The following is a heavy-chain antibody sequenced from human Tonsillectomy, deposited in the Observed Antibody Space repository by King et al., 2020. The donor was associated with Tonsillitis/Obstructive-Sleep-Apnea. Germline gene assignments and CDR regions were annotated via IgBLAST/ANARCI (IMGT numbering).Heavy chain of an antibody. CDR1: GYTFTIYG. V-gene: IGHV1-18*01. D-gene: IGHD3-22*01. CDR2: ISAYNGDT. Sequence: QLVQSGAEVKKPGASVKVSCKASGYTFTIYGISWVRQAPGQGLEWMGWISAYNGDTNHAQKLQGRVTMTTDTSTSTAYMEVRSLRSDDTAVYYCARYSRSHEYDSSDYYTLDYWGQGTLVTV. CDR3: ARYSRSHEYDSSDYYTLDY. J-gene: IGHJ4*02.